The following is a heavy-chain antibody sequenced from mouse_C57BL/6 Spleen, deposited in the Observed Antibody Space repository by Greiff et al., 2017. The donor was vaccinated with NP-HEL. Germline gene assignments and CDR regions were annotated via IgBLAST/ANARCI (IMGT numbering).Heavy chain of an antibody. CDR2: INPSTGGT. J-gene: IGHJ1*03. D-gene: IGHD2-4*01. Sequence: VHVKQSGPELVKPGASVKISCKASGYSFTGYYMNWVKQSPEKSLEWIGEINPSTGGTTYNQKFKAKATLTVDKSSSTAYMQLKSLTSEDSAVYYCARFDYDAGYWYFDVWGTGTTVTVSS. CDR3: ARFDYDAGYWYFDV. V-gene: IGHV1-42*01. CDR1: GYSFTGYY.